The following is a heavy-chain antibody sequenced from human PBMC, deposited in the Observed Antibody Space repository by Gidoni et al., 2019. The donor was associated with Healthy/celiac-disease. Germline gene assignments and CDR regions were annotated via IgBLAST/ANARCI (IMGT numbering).Heavy chain of an antibody. J-gene: IGHJ6*02. CDR3: ARDGGSSSGWYYYYYGMDV. Sequence: EVQLVESGGGLVQPGGSLRLSCAASGFTFSSYSMNWVRQAPGKGLVWVSYISSSSSTIYYADSVKGRFTISRDNAKNSLYLQMNSLRAEDKAVYYCARDGGSSSGWYYYYYGMDVWGQGTTVTVSS. V-gene: IGHV3-48*04. D-gene: IGHD6-19*01. CDR2: ISSSSSTI. CDR1: GFTFSSYS.